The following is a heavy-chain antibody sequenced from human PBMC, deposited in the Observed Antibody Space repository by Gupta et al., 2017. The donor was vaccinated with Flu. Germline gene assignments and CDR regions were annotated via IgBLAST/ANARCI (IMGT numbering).Heavy chain of an antibody. CDR2: ISGSGDIT. V-gene: IGHV3-23*01. J-gene: IGHJ4*02. Sequence: EVQLLDSGGDLVRPGESLGLSCAASGFTFRSYEMSWVRQAPGKGLEWVSAISGSGDITYYKDSVKGRFTISRDNSKNKLYLQMNSLRVEDTAVYYCAFLGSGFDSWGQGTLVTVSS. CDR1: GFTFRSYE. D-gene: IGHD7-27*01. CDR3: AFLGSGFDS.